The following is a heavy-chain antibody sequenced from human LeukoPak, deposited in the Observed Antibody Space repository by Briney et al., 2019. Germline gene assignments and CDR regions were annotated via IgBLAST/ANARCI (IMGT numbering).Heavy chain of an antibody. J-gene: IGHJ4*02. D-gene: IGHD2-2*01. V-gene: IGHV4-30-4*07. CDR2: IYDSGST. CDR3: ARVSCSSTSCYGRGYYFDY. Sequence: SETLSLTCAVSGGSISSGGYCWSWLRHPRGKGREWIGYIYDSGSTHNNPCPKRRGTVSVDTSKNQFSLQLSSVTAADTAVYYCARVSCSSTSCYGRGYYFDYWGQGTLVTVSS. CDR1: GGSISSGGYC.